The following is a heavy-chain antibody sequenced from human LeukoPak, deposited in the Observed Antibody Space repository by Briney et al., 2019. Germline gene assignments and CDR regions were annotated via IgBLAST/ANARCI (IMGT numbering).Heavy chain of an antibody. Sequence: GGSLRLFCAASGFTFSNYELNWVRQAPGKGLEWVSYISVVGHKQHTADSVKGRFTISSHNVTSSVFLQVKSLTAEDTAVYYCARDRSKVTAYDDALDMCGQGTMVIVSS. CDR1: GFTFSNYE. CDR2: ISVVGHKQ. J-gene: IGHJ3*02. V-gene: IGHV3-48*03. CDR3: ARDRSKVTAYDDALDM. D-gene: IGHD2-21*02.